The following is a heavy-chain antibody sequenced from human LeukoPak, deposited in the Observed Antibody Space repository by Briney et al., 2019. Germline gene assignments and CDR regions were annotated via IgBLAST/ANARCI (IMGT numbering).Heavy chain of an antibody. CDR1: GGTFSSYA. Sequence: ASVKVSCKASGGTFSSYAISWVRQAPGQELEWMGGIIPIFGTANYAQKFQGRVTITADKSTSSAYMELSSLRSEDTAVYYCARVLHKRNYDSGVYYGYWGQGTLVTVSS. V-gene: IGHV1-69*06. CDR2: IIPIFGTA. D-gene: IGHD3-22*01. J-gene: IGHJ4*02. CDR3: ARVLHKRNYDSGVYYGY.